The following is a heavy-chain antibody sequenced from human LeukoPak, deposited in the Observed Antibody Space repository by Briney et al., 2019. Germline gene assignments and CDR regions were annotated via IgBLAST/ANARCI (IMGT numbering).Heavy chain of an antibody. Sequence: GGSPRLSCAASGFTVSSNYMSWVRQAPGKGLEWVSVIYSGGSTYYADSVKGRFTISRDNSKNTLYLQMNSLRAEDTAVYYCAKDMRGDYPWGPYDYWGQGTLVTVSP. CDR2: IYSGGST. CDR1: GFTVSSNY. D-gene: IGHD4-17*01. J-gene: IGHJ4*02. V-gene: IGHV3-66*02. CDR3: AKDMRGDYPWGPYDY.